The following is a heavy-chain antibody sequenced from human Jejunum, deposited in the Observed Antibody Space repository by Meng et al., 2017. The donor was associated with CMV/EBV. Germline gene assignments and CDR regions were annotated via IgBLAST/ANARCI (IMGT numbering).Heavy chain of an antibody. D-gene: IGHD3-22*01. V-gene: IGHV1-46*01. CDR1: GFTFTTYF. CDR2: FNPNGDVT. J-gene: IGHJ4*03. CDR3: AREMPMTCYFDQ. Sequence: QVQLVQSGAELKKPGVSLNLSCETSGFTFTTYFMHWLRQAPGQGLQWMGLFNPNGDVTTYSPRFQGRITLTGDTSTSTLYMELSSLTSDDTAVYYCAREMPMTCYFDQWGQGTLVTVSS.